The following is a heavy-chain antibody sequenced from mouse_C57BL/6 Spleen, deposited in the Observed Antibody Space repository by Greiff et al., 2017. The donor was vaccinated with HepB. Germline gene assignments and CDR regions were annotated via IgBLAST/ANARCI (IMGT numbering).Heavy chain of an antibody. Sequence: QVQLQQSGAELVRPGASVTLSCKASGYTFTDYEMHWVKQTPVHGLEWIGAIDPETGGTAYNQKFKGKAILTADKSSSTAYMELRSLTSEDSAVYYCTRDGDGSRYFDYWGQGTTLTVSS. CDR3: TRDGDGSRYFDY. D-gene: IGHD1-1*01. CDR2: IDPETGGT. CDR1: GYTFTDYE. J-gene: IGHJ2*01. V-gene: IGHV1-15*01.